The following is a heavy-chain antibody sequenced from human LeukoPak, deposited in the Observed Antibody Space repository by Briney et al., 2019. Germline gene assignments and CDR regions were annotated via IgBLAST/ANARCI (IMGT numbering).Heavy chain of an antibody. Sequence: SETLSLTCAVSGGSISSSNWWSWVRQPPGKGLEWIGEIYHSGSTNYNPSLKSRVTISVDKSKNQFSLKLSSVTAADTAVYYCARAYYDTSGYYYVAHFDYWGQGTLVTVSS. D-gene: IGHD3-22*01. J-gene: IGHJ4*02. CDR2: IYHSGST. CDR3: ARAYYDTSGYYYVAHFDY. CDR1: GGSISSSNW. V-gene: IGHV4-4*02.